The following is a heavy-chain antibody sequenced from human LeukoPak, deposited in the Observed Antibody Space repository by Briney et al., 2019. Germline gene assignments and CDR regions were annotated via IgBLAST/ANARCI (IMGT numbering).Heavy chain of an antibody. V-gene: IGHV4-31*03. CDR2: IYYSGST. Sequence: SETLSLTCTVSGGSISSGGYYWSWIRQHPGKGLEWIGYIYYSGSTYYNPSFKSRVTISVDTSKNQFSLRLSSVTAADTALYYCAYSGSYGHLGYWGQGIPVTVSS. CDR3: AYSGSYGHLGY. D-gene: IGHD1-26*01. J-gene: IGHJ4*02. CDR1: GGSISSGGYY.